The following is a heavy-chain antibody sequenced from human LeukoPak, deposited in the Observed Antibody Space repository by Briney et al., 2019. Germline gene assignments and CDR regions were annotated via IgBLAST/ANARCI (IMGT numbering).Heavy chain of an antibody. J-gene: IGHJ6*03. D-gene: IGHD2-15*01. Sequence: SETLSLTCAVYGGSFSGYYRSWIRQPPGKGLEWIGEINHSGSTNYNPSLKSRVTISVDTSKNQFSLKLSSVTAADTAVYYCARGYCSGGSCYYMDVWGKGTPVTVSS. V-gene: IGHV4-34*01. CDR1: GGSFSGYY. CDR3: ARGYCSGGSCYYMDV. CDR2: INHSGST.